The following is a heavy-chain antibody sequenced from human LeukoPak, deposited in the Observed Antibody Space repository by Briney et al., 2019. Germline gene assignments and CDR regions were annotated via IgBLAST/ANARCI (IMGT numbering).Heavy chain of an antibody. J-gene: IGHJ4*02. CDR3: CGSGWFAGPFGY. V-gene: IGHV4-30-4*01. CDR1: GGSISSGDYY. D-gene: IGHD6-19*01. CDR2: IYYSGST. Sequence: SETLSLTCTVSGGSISSGDYYWSWIRQPPGKGLEWIGYIYYSGSTYYNPSLKSRVTISVDTSKNQFSLKLSSVTAADTAVYYCCGSGWFAGPFGYWGQGALVTVSS.